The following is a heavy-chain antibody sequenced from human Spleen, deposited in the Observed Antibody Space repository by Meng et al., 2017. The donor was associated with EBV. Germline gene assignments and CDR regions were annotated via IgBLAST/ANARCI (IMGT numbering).Heavy chain of an antibody. CDR1: GATVSDSNW. D-gene: IGHD4-17*01. J-gene: IGHJ5*01. CDR2: VHHDGST. CDR3: ARADGDANWFDP. Sequence: HLQGSVPGLLKLSSTLSLTCAVCGATVSDSNWCRCVRHPPGKGLQWIGEVHHDGSTHYNASLNSRVSISVEKSKNPFSLHMTSVTAADTAVYYCARADGDANWFDPWGQGTLVTVSS. V-gene: IGHV4-4*02.